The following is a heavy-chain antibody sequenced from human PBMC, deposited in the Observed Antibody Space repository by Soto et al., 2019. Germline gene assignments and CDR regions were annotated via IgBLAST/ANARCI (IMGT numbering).Heavy chain of an antibody. J-gene: IGHJ4*02. V-gene: IGHV3-30*18. CDR2: ISYDGSNK. CDR3: AKIYGSGSYYLSPFDY. D-gene: IGHD3-10*01. Sequence: ESGGGVVQPGRSLRLSCAASGFTFSSYGMHWVRQAPGKGLEWVAVISYDGSNKYYADSVKGRFTISRDNSKNTLYLQMNSLRAEDTAVYYCAKIYGSGSYYLSPFDYWGQGTLVTVSS. CDR1: GFTFSSYG.